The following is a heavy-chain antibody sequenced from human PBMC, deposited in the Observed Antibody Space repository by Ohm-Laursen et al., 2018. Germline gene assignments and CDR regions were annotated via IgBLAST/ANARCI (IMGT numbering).Heavy chain of an antibody. CDR1: GFTFSDYS. V-gene: IGHV3-11*01. D-gene: IGHD3-22*01. CDR2: ITKSSNTV. Sequence: GSLRLSCTASGFTFSDYSMAWFRQAPGKGLEWVSYITKSSNTVYYADSVKGRFTLSRDNAQNSLYLQMNSLRAEDTAVYYCARERWYYDSSGYPHWYFDLWGRGTLVTVSS. CDR3: ARERWYYDSSGYPHWYFDL. J-gene: IGHJ2*01.